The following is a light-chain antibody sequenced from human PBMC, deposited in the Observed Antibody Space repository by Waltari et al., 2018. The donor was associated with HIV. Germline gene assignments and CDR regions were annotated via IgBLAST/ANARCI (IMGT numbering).Light chain of an antibody. CDR1: NIGSKS. Sequence: SYVLTQSPSVSVALGQTASIACGGNNIGSKSVHWYQQKPGQAPALVIYDDRGRPSGIPERFSGSNSGHTATLSIGRVEAGDEADYYCQVWESSSDHVVIGGGTKLTV. V-gene: IGLV3-21*02. CDR2: DDR. CDR3: QVWESSSDHVV. J-gene: IGLJ2*01.